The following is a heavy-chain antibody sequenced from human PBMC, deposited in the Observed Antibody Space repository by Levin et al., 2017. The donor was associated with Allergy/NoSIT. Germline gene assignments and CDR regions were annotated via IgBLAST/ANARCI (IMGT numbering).Heavy chain of an antibody. V-gene: IGHV3-7*04. Sequence: GGSLRLSCAASGFTLSSYWMSWVRQAPGKGLEWVANIKQDGTEKYYVDSVKGRFTISRDNAKNSLYLQMNSLRAEDTAVYYCARDKADYYGMDVWGQGTTVTVSS. CDR3: ARDKADYYGMDV. CDR1: GFTLSSYW. J-gene: IGHJ6*02. CDR2: IKQDGTEK.